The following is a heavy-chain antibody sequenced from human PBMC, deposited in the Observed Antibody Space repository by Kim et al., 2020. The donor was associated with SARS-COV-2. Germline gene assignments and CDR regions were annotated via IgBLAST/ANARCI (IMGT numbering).Heavy chain of an antibody. V-gene: IGHV3-23*01. J-gene: IGHJ4*02. CDR1: GFTFSSYD. Sequence: GGSLRLSCAASGFTFSSYDMYWVRQAPGKGLEWVSGISGSGATTYYADSAKGRFTISRDNSKNTLDLQMNSLRAEDTAVYYCAKFAPWVGNTGRYFDYWGQGTLVTVSS. D-gene: IGHD3-10*01. CDR3: AKFAPWVGNTGRYFDY. CDR2: ISGSGATT.